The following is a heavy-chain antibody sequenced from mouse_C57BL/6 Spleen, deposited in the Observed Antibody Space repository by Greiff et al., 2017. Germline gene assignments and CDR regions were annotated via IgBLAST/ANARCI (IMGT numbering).Heavy chain of an antibody. V-gene: IGHV3-6*01. CDR3: AREESSGCYFDY. CDR1: GYSITSGYY. J-gene: IGHJ2*01. CDR2: ISYDGSN. Sequence: EVKLMESGPGLVKPSQSLSLTCSVTGYSITSGYYWNWIRQFPGNKLEWMGYISYDGSNNYNPSLKNRISITRDTSTNQFFLKLNSVTTEDTATYYCAREESSGCYFDYWGQGTTLTVSS. D-gene: IGHD3-2*02.